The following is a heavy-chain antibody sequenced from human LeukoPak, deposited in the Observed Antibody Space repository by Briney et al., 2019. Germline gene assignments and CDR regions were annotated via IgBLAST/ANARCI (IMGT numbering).Heavy chain of an antibody. D-gene: IGHD1-1*01. Sequence: GGSLRLSCAASGFTFSSYEMNWVRQAPGKGLEWVSYISSSGSTIYYADSVKGRFTISRDNAKNSLFLRMNSLRVEDTAVYYCARGGTGYDVFDIWGQGTMVTVSS. V-gene: IGHV3-48*03. J-gene: IGHJ3*02. CDR1: GFTFSSYE. CDR2: ISSSGSTI. CDR3: ARGGTGYDVFDI.